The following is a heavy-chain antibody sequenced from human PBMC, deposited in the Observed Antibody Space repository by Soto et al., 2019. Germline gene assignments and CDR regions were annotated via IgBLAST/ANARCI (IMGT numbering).Heavy chain of an antibody. V-gene: IGHV1-18*01. D-gene: IGHD3-10*01. CDR2: FNLYNGDT. J-gene: IGHJ4*02. Sequence: GASVKVSCKASGGTFSSYAISWVRQAPGQGLEWMGWFNLYNGDTNYAQKFQGRLTMTTDTSTATAYMELTNLRSDDTAVYYCARDLFGELPNWGQGSLVTVSS. CDR1: GGTFSSYA. CDR3: ARDLFGELPN.